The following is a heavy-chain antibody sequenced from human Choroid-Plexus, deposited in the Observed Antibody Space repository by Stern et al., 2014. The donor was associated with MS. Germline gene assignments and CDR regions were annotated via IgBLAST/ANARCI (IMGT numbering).Heavy chain of an antibody. Sequence: VHLVESGGAVVQPGRSLRLSCAASGFTFSSYGMHWVRQAPGKVLAWVTVISYDGNHKYYAASVKGRFTISRDNSKNTLHLQMNSVTPDDTAIYYCARDYEDTSMLFDHWGQGTLVTVSS. J-gene: IGHJ4*02. V-gene: IGHV3-30*03. CDR2: ISYDGNHK. CDR1: GFTFSSYG. CDR3: ARDYEDTSMLFDH. D-gene: IGHD2-8*01.